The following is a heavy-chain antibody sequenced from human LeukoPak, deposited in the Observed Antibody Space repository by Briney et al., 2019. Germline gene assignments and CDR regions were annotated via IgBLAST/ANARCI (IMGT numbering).Heavy chain of an antibody. J-gene: IGHJ3*01. Sequence: GASVKVSCKASGYSFTKYGISWVRQAPGQGLEWMGWISAYTRNTDHAQKFQGRVTMTTDTSATTAYMELRGLRSDDTAVYYCARDSGYQSDAFDFWGQGTMVIVSS. CDR3: ARDSGYQSDAFDF. CDR1: GYSFTKYG. D-gene: IGHD2-2*01. V-gene: IGHV1-18*01. CDR2: ISAYTRNT.